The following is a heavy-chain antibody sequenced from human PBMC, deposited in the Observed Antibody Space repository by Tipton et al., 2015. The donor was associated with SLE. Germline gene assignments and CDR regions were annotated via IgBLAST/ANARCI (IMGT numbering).Heavy chain of an antibody. V-gene: IGHV3-66*02. J-gene: IGHJ6*04. D-gene: IGHD3-10*01. CDR1: GFSVSGHY. CDR2: IYSGGTT. Sequence: SLRLSCTASGFSVSGHYMSWVRQAPGKGLEWVSVIYSGGTTYYADSVKGRFTISRDSSENTLYLQMNSLRPEDTAVYYCARDRIIMYRGALGVWGKGTTVTVSS. CDR3: ARDRIIMYRGALGV.